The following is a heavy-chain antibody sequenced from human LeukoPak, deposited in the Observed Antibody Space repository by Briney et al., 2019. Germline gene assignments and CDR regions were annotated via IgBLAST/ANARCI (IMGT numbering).Heavy chain of an antibody. CDR2: ISYDGSNK. V-gene: IGHV3-30*18. D-gene: IGHD2-2*01. J-gene: IGHJ4*02. CDR3: AKDFCTSCFNADY. Sequence: GGSLRLSCAASGFTFSSYGMHWVRQAPGKGLEWVAVISYDGSNKYYADSVKGRFTISRDNSKNTLYLQMNSLRAEDTAVYYCAKDFCTSCFNADYWGQGTLVTVSS. CDR1: GFTFSSYG.